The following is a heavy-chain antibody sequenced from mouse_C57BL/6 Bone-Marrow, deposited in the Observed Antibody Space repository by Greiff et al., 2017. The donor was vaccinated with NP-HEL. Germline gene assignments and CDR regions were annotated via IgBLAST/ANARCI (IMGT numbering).Heavy chain of an antibody. CDR3: ARVGITTVVATIDAVDY. D-gene: IGHD1-1*01. J-gene: IGHJ4*01. V-gene: IGHV1-72*01. Sequence: QVQLQQPGAELVKPGASVKLSCKASGYTFTSYWMHWVKQRPGRGLEWIGRIDPNSGGTKYNEKFKSKATLTVDKPSSTAYMQLSSLTSEDSAVYYCARVGITTVVATIDAVDYWGQGTSVTVSS. CDR1: GYTFTSYW. CDR2: IDPNSGGT.